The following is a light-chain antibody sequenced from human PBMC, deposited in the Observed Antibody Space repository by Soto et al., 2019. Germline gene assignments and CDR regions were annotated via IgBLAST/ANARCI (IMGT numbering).Light chain of an antibody. V-gene: IGLV2-11*01. CDR2: DVT. J-gene: IGLJ3*02. CDR1: SSDVGAYNY. CDR3: RSYAGSSLWV. Sequence: QSALTQPRSVSGSPGQSVTISCTGTSSDVGAYNYVSWYQHHPGKAPKLVIYDVTKRPSGVPDRFAGSKSGNTASLTISGLQAEDEADYYCRSYAGSSLWVFGGGTKVTVL.